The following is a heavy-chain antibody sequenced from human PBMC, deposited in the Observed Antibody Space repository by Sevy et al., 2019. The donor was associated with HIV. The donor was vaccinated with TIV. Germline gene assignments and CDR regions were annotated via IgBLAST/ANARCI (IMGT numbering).Heavy chain of an antibody. J-gene: IGHJ5*02. D-gene: IGHD4-4*01. Sequence: GGSLRLSCAASGFTFNFHGMHWVRQAPGKGLEWVAFIWHDGSNKYMADSVKGRFTISRDNPKNTSFLQMNSLTVEDTAVYYCARETDNSARWLDPWGQGTLVTVSS. CDR2: IWHDGSNK. V-gene: IGHV3-30*02. CDR1: GFTFNFHG. CDR3: ARETDNSARWLDP.